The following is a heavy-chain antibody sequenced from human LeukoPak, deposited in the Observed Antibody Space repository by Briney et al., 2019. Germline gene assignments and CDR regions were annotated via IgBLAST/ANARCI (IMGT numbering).Heavy chain of an antibody. CDR2: ISGYNGYT. CDR1: GYTFTGYY. V-gene: IGHV1-18*04. CDR3: ARGNGDNSGAYAFDI. J-gene: IGHJ3*02. Sequence: GASVNVSCKASGYTFTGYYMHWVRQAPGQGLEWMGWISGYNGYTNYAQNLQGRVTVTTDTSTSTVYMELRSLRSDDTAVYYCARGNGDNSGAYAFDIWGRGTMVTVSS. D-gene: IGHD4-17*01.